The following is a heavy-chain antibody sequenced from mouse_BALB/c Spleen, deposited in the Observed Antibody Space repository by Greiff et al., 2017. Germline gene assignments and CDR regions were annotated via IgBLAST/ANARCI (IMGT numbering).Heavy chain of an antibody. D-gene: IGHD2-4*01. CDR1: GFTFSSFG. J-gene: IGHJ3*01. Sequence: EVNVVESGGGLVQPGGSRKLSCAASGFTFSSFGMHWVRQAPEKGLEWVAYISSGSSTIYYADTVKGRFTISRDNPKNTLFLQMTSLRSEDTAMYYCARKEDDYEGFAYWGQGTLVTVSA. CDR3: ARKEDDYEGFAY. CDR2: ISSGSSTI. V-gene: IGHV5-17*02.